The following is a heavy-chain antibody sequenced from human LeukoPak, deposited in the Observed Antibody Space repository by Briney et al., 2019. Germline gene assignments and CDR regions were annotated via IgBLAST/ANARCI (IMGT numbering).Heavy chain of an antibody. J-gene: IGHJ4*02. CDR1: GGSISSYY. CDR2: INHSGST. CDR3: ARLDYYGSGSSDY. D-gene: IGHD3-10*01. V-gene: IGHV4-34*01. Sequence: PSETLSLTCTVSGGSISSYYWSWIRQPPGKGLEWIGEINHSGSTNYNPSLKSRVTISVDTSKNQFSLKLSSVTAADTAVYYCARLDYYGSGSSDYWGQGTLVTVSS.